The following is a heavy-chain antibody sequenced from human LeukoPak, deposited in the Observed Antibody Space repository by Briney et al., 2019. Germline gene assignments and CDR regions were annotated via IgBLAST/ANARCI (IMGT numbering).Heavy chain of an antibody. J-gene: IGHJ4*02. CDR1: GFTFSYYT. CDR2: ISPSGNSK. D-gene: IGHD3-10*01. V-gene: IGHV3-21*06. CDR3: ARDFLGESGAGGY. Sequence: GGSPRLSCTASGFTFSYYTMNWVRQSPGKGLEWISSISPSGNSKYHADSVKGRFTISRDNARNSLYLEMDSLRADDTALYYCARDFLGESGAGGYWGQGTLVTVSP.